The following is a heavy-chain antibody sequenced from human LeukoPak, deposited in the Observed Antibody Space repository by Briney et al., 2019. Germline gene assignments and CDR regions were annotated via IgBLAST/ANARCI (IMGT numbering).Heavy chain of an antibody. D-gene: IGHD1-26*01. CDR3: ARANNFDY. Sequence: QTGGSLRLSCAASGFTFSSYAMSWVRQAPGKGLEWVSAISGSGGSTYYADSVKGRFTISRDNAKNTLYLQMNSLRVEDTAVCYCARANNFDYWGQGTLVTVSS. J-gene: IGHJ4*02. CDR2: ISGSGGST. CDR1: GFTFSSYA. V-gene: IGHV3-23*01.